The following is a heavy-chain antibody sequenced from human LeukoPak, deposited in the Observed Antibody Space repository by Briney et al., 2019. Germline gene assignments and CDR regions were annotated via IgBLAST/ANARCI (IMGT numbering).Heavy chain of an antibody. CDR3: ARDGGSYRDFEY. Sequence: SSETLSLTCTVSGASISSSRYYWGWIRQPPGKGLEWIGSISYSGTTYYNPSLKSRVTISVDTSRNQFSLKLSSVTAPDTAVYYCARDGGSYRDFEYWGQGTLVTVSS. D-gene: IGHD1-26*01. CDR1: GASISSSRYY. CDR2: ISYSGTT. V-gene: IGHV4-39*02. J-gene: IGHJ4*02.